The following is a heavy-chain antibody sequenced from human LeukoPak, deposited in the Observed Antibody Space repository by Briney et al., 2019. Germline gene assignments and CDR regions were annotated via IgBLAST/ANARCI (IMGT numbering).Heavy chain of an antibody. J-gene: IGHJ4*02. Sequence: GRSLRLSCAASGFTFSSYAMHWVRQAPGKGLEWVAVISYDGSNKYYADSVKGRFTISRDNSKNTLYLQMNSLRAEDTAVYYCARDPSHYWGQGTLVTVSS. CDR1: GFTFSSYA. CDR2: ISYDGSNK. V-gene: IGHV3-30*04. CDR3: ARDPSHY.